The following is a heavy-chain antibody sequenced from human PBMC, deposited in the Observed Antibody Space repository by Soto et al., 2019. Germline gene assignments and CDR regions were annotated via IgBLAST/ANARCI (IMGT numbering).Heavy chain of an antibody. CDR2: IIPILGIA. Sequence: QVQLVQSGAEVKKPGSSVKVSCKASGGTFSSYTISWVRQAPGQGLEWMGRIIPILGIANYAQKFQGRVTITADKSTSTAYMELSSLRSEDTAVYYCASQSYGAYGFDYWGQGTLVTVSS. CDR1: GGTFSSYT. D-gene: IGHD4-17*01. V-gene: IGHV1-69*02. CDR3: ASQSYGAYGFDY. J-gene: IGHJ4*02.